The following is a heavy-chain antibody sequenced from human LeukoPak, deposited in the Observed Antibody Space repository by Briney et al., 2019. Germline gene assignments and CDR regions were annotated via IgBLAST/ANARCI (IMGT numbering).Heavy chain of an antibody. CDR3: ARGAATPTPFDY. CDR1: GGTFSSYA. Sequence: SVKVSCKASGGTFSSYAISWVRQAPGQGLEWMGGIIPIFGTANYAQKFQGRVTITADESTSTAYMELSSLRPEDTAVYYCARGAATPTPFDYWGQGTLVTVSS. D-gene: IGHD2-15*01. J-gene: IGHJ4*02. V-gene: IGHV1-69*01. CDR2: IIPIFGTA.